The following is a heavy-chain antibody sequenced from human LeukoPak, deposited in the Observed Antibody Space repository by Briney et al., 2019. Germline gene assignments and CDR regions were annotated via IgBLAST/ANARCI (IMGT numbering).Heavy chain of an antibody. J-gene: IGHJ4*02. CDR2: IYSSGST. D-gene: IGHD2-21*02. Sequence: SETLSLTCTVSGGSLSSYYWSCTRQPPGKGLEWIGYIYSSGSTNYNPSLRSRVTLSVDTSKNQFSLKLSSVTAADTAVYYCARDVYCGGDCSYFDSWGQGTLVTVSS. CDR1: GGSLSSYY. CDR3: ARDVYCGGDCSYFDS. V-gene: IGHV4-59*01.